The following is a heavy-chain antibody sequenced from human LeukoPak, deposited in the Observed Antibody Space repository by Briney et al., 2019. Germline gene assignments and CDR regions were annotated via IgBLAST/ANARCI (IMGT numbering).Heavy chain of an antibody. J-gene: IGHJ4*02. CDR2: MSPSSGHT. CDR3: ALSTEGDSSGYYYRDY. Sequence: SVKVSCKASGDTFTNYDINWVRQATGQGLEWMGWMSPSSGHTGYAQKFQGRVTMTRSTSISTAYMELSSLRSEDTAVYYCALSTEGDSSGYYYRDYWGQGTLVTVSS. CDR1: GDTFTNYD. V-gene: IGHV1-8*01. D-gene: IGHD3-22*01.